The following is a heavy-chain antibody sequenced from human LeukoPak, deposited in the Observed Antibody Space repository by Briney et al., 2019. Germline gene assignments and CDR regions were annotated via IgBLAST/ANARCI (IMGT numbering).Heavy chain of an antibody. CDR2: INHSGST. D-gene: IGHD3-10*01. V-gene: IGHV4-34*01. Sequence: PSETLSLTCAVYGGSFSGYYWSWIRQPPGKGLEWIGEINHSGSTNYNPSLKSRVTISLDTSKKQFSLKLSSVTAADTAVYYCARAPPRDYGSGSCIRGVDYWGQGTLVTVSS. CDR1: GGSFSGYY. J-gene: IGHJ4*02. CDR3: ARAPPRDYGSGSCIRGVDY.